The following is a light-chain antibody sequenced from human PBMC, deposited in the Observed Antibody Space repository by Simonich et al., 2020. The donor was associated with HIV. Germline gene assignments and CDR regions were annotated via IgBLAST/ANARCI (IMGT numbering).Light chain of an antibody. Sequence: IQLTQFPSFLSASVGDRVTITCRASQGISSYLAWYQQKPGKAPKLLIYAPSTLQSGVPSRFSGSGSGTEFTLTISSLQPEDFATYYCQHLNSDPLTFGPGTKVDIK. J-gene: IGKJ3*01. CDR2: APS. V-gene: IGKV1-9*01. CDR3: QHLNSDPLT. CDR1: QGISSY.